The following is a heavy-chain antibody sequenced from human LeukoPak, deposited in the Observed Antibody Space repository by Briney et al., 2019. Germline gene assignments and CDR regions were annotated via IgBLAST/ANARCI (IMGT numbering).Heavy chain of an antibody. CDR3: AREGRDLDY. J-gene: IGHJ4*02. V-gene: IGHV3-7*01. CDR1: GFTFGNYW. Sequence: GGSLRLSCTTSGFTFGNYWMSWVRQAPGKGLEWVANIKQDGSEIHYVDSVKGRFTISRDNAKSSLYLQMNSLRADDTAVYFCAREGRDLDYWGQGALVTVSS. CDR2: IKQDGSEI.